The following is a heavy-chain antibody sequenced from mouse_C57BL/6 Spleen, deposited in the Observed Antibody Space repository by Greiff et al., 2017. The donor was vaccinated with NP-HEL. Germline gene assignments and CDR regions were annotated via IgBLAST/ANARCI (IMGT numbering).Heavy chain of an antibody. CDR3: ARSFDGYPYYAMDY. Sequence: QVQLQQSGAELVKPGASVKISCKASGYAFSSYWMNWVKQRPGKGLEWIGQIYPGDGDTNYNGKFKGKATLTADKSSSTAYMQLSSLTSEDSAVYFCARSFDGYPYYAMDYWGQGTSVTVSS. V-gene: IGHV1-80*01. J-gene: IGHJ4*01. CDR1: GYAFSSYW. D-gene: IGHD2-3*01. CDR2: IYPGDGDT.